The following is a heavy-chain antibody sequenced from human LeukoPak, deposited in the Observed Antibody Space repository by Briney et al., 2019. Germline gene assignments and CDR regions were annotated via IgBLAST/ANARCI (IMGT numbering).Heavy chain of an antibody. V-gene: IGHV1-46*01. D-gene: IGHD5/OR15-5a*01. CDR2: INPSGGST. Sequence: ASVTVSCKASGYTFTSYYMHWVRQAPGQGLEWMGIINPSGGSTSYAQKFQGRVTMTRDTSTSTVYMELSSLRSEDTAVYYCARDVLGYYFDYWGQGTLVTVSS. CDR3: ARDVLGYYFDY. J-gene: IGHJ4*02. CDR1: GYTFTSYY.